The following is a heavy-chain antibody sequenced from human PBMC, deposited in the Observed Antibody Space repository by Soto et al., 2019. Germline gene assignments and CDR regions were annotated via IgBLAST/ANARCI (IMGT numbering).Heavy chain of an antibody. CDR3: ARASKWLQFPDAFDI. D-gene: IGHD5-12*01. CDR1: GGSISSSSYY. V-gene: IGHV4-39*01. CDR2: IYYSGST. Sequence: QLQLQESGPGLVKPSETLSLACTVSGGSISSSSYYWGWIRQPPGKGLEWIGSIYYSGSTYYNPSLKSRVTISVDTSKNQFSLKLSSVTAADTAVYYCARASKWLQFPDAFDIWGQWTMVTVSS. J-gene: IGHJ3*02.